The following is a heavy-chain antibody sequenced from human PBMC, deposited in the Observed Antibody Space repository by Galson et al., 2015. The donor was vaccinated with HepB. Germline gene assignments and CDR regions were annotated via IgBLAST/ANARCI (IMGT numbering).Heavy chain of an antibody. CDR3: TGSGSYESGRNYEMDV. D-gene: IGHD1-26*01. CDR2: ISYDGSNK. CDR1: GFTFSSYG. J-gene: IGHJ6*02. V-gene: IGHV3-30*03. Sequence: SLRLSCAASGFTFSSYGMHWVRQAPGKGLEWVAVISYDGSNKYYADSVKGRFTISRDNSKNTLYLQMNSLRAEATAVYYWTGSGSYESGRNYEMDVWGQGTTVTVSS.